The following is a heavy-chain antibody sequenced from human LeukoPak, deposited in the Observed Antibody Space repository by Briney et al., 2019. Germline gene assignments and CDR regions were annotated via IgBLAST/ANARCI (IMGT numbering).Heavy chain of an antibody. CDR2: IDHSGST. J-gene: IGHJ5*02. V-gene: IGHV4-34*01. CDR1: GGSFSTYS. Sequence: PSETLSLTCAVYGGSFSTYSWSWIRQPPGNGLEWIGEIDHSGSTKYSPSLKSRVAISVDTSKNQFSLNLRSVTAADTAVYYCARGFSPGLRFDPWGQGTLVTVSS. D-gene: IGHD5-12*01. CDR3: ARGFSPGLRFDP.